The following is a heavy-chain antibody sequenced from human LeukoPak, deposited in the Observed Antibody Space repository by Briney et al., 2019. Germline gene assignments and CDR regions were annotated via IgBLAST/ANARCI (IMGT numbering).Heavy chain of an antibody. CDR2: INWVGDTS. CDR1: GFTFDDYA. V-gene: IGHV3-43D*03. D-gene: IGHD4-17*01. Sequence: GGSLRLSCAASGFTFDDYAIHWVRQAPGKGLQWIPSINWVGDTSSYADSVKGRFTVSRDNTKGSLYLQMHSLRSEDTALYYCAKDRQYGDYGGGDFFDSWGQGTLVTVSS. CDR3: AKDRQYGDYGGGDFFDS. J-gene: IGHJ4*02.